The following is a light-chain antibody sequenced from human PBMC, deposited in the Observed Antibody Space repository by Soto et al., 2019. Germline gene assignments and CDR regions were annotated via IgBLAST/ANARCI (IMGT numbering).Light chain of an antibody. Sequence: DIQMTQSPSSLSASVGDRVTITCQASQDISHFLNWYQQKPGKAPKLLIYGASNLETGVPSRFSGSGSGTDFSFTISSLQPEDFATYYCQQYDGLPFTFGPGTKVD. CDR3: QQYDGLPFT. V-gene: IGKV1-33*01. J-gene: IGKJ3*01. CDR2: GAS. CDR1: QDISHF.